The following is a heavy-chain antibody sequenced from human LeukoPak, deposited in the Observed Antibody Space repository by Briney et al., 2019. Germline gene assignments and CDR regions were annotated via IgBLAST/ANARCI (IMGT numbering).Heavy chain of an antibody. Sequence: SETLSLTCAVYGESFSGYYWSWIRQPPGKGLEWIGYIYYSGSTTYNPSLKSRVTISVDTSKNQFSLKLSSVTAADTAVYYWARRIWADWYFDLWGRGTLVTVSS. D-gene: IGHD6-19*01. V-gene: IGHV4-59*08. CDR2: IYYSGST. CDR1: GESFSGYY. J-gene: IGHJ2*01. CDR3: ARRIWADWYFDL.